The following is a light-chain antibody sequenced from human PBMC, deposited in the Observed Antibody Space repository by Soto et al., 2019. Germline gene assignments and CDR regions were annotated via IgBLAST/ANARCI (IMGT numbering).Light chain of an antibody. CDR1: QTISSW. V-gene: IGKV1-5*03. CDR2: KAS. J-gene: IGKJ1*01. CDR3: QHYNSYSEA. Sequence: DLQMTQSPSTLSGSVGDRVTITCRASQTISSWLAWYQPKPGKAPKILIYKASTLKSGVPSRFSGSGSGTEFTLTISSLQPDDFATYYCQHYNSYSEAFGQGTKVDIK.